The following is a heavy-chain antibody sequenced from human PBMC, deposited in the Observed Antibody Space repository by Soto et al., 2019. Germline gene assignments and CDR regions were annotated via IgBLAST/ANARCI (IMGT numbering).Heavy chain of an antibody. D-gene: IGHD3-10*01. Sequence: QVQLVQSGAEVKKPGASVKVSCKASGYTFTGYYMHWVRQAPGQGLESMGWINTNSGGTNYAQECQGVVTISRDTSISTADMELGRLRSDDTAVYYCATGGWFDYVYGMEVWGQGTTVTVSS. J-gene: IGHJ6*02. CDR3: ATGGWFDYVYGMEV. CDR2: INTNSGGT. V-gene: IGHV1-2*02. CDR1: GYTFTGYY.